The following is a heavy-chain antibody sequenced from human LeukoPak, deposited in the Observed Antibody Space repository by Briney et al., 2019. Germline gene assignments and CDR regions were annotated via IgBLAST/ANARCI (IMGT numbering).Heavy chain of an antibody. V-gene: IGHV4-59*01. D-gene: IGHD6-6*01. CDR2: IYYSGST. CDR3: ASFRSSDSSSGWFDP. CDR1: GGSISSYY. Sequence: PSETLSLTCTVSGGSISSYYWSWIRQPPGKGLEWIGYIYYSGSTNYNPSLKSRVTISVDTSKNQFSLKLSSVAAADTAVYYCASFRSSDSSSGWFDPWGQGTLVTVSS. J-gene: IGHJ5*02.